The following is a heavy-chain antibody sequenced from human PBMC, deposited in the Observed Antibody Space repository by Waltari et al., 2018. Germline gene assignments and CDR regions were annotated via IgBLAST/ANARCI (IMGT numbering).Heavy chain of an antibody. J-gene: IGHJ2*01. V-gene: IGHV4-61*02. D-gene: IGHD3-16*01. CDR2: IYTSGST. CDR3: AGNTVSGGVHYWYFDL. CDR1: GGSISSGSYY. Sequence: QVQLQESGPGLVKPSQTLSLTCTVSGGSISSGSYYWSWIRQPAGKGLEWIGRIYTSGSTNYNPSLKSRVTISVDTSKNQFSLKLSSVTAADTAVYYCAGNTVSGGVHYWYFDLWGRGTLVTVSS.